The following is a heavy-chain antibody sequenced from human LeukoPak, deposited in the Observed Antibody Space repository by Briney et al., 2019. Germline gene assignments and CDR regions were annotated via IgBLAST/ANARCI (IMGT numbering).Heavy chain of an antibody. V-gene: IGHV3-23*01. CDR1: GFTFSSYA. CDR3: AKDPPKWELLLYYYYGMDV. J-gene: IGHJ6*02. CDR2: ISGSGGST. D-gene: IGHD1-26*01. Sequence: GGSLRLSCAASGFTFSSYAMSWVRQAPGKGLEWVSAISGSGGSTYYADSVKGRFTISRDNSKNTLYLKMNSLRAEDTAVYYCAKDPPKWELLLYYYYGMDVWGQGTTVTVSS.